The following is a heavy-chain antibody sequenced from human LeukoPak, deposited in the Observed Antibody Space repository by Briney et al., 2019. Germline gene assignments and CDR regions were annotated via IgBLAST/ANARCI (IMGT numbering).Heavy chain of an antibody. CDR1: GFTFNSFG. D-gene: IGHD1-26*01. Sequence: GGSLRLSCAASGFTFNSFGMHWVRQAPGKGLEWVAVISYDGSNKYYADSVKGRFTISRDNSKNTLYLQMNSLRAEDTAVYYCARDRVGASDWGQGTLVTVSS. J-gene: IGHJ4*02. CDR3: ARDRVGASD. CDR2: ISYDGSNK. V-gene: IGHV3-30*03.